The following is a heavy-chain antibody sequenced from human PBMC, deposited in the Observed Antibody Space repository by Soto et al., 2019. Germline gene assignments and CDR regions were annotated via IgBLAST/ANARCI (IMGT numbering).Heavy chain of an antibody. V-gene: IGHV4-34*01. J-gene: IGHJ4*02. CDR3: ARGAKGTMVRGGNLDY. CDR2: INHSGST. CDR1: GGSFSGYY. D-gene: IGHD3-10*01. Sequence: SETLSLTCAVYGGSFSGYYLSWIRQPPGKGLEWIGEINHSGSTNYNPSLKSRVTISVDTSKNQFSLKLSSVTAADTAVYYCARGAKGTMVRGGNLDYWGQGTLVTVSS.